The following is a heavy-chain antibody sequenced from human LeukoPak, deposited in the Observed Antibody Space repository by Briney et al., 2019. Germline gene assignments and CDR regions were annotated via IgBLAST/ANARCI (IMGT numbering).Heavy chain of an antibody. Sequence: PGGFLRLSCAASGFIFSSYGMSWVRQAPGKGLEWVSAISASGGRTNNADSVKGRSTISRDNSKNTLYLQMNSLRAEDTAVYYCAKVAPLGDGDFWYFDLWGRGTLVTASS. CDR1: GFIFSSYG. J-gene: IGHJ2*01. CDR2: ISASGGRT. D-gene: IGHD4-17*01. CDR3: AKVAPLGDGDFWYFDL. V-gene: IGHV3-23*01.